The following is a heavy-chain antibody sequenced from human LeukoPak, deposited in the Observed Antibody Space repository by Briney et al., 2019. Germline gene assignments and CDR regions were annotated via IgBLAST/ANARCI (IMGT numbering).Heavy chain of an antibody. CDR3: AKDRRNQYQLLSL. D-gene: IGHD2-2*01. Sequence: GGSLRLSCAASGFTFSSYAMHWVRQAPGKGLEWVAVISYDGSNKYYADSVKGRFTISRDNSKNTLYLQMNSLRAEDTAVYYCAKDRRNQYQLLSLWGQGTLVTVSS. J-gene: IGHJ4*02. CDR2: ISYDGSNK. CDR1: GFTFSSYA. V-gene: IGHV3-30*04.